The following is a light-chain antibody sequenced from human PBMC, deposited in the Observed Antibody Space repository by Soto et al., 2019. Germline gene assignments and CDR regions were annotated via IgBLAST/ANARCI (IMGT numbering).Light chain of an antibody. CDR2: GAS. J-gene: IGKJ4*01. Sequence: EIVLTQSTGTLSLSPGERATLSCRASQSINSNYLIWYQQKPGQGPRLLIYGASSRATGIPDRFSGCGSGTDFTLTSSRLETEYFAVYYCQQDDLFGGGTKVEIK. V-gene: IGKV3-20*01. CDR3: QQDDL. CDR1: QSINSNY.